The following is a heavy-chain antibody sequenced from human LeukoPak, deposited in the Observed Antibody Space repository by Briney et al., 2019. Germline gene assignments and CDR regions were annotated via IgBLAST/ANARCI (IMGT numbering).Heavy chain of an antibody. CDR2: IYYSGST. J-gene: IGHJ4*02. CDR1: GGSFSGYY. V-gene: IGHV4-59*01. Sequence: SETLSLTCAVYGGSFSGYYWSWIRQPPGKGLEWIGYIYYSGSTNYNPSLKSRVTISVDTSKNQFSLKLSSVTAADTAVYYCARTNSSGWYYFDYWGQGTLVTVSS. CDR3: ARTNSSGWYYFDY. D-gene: IGHD6-19*01.